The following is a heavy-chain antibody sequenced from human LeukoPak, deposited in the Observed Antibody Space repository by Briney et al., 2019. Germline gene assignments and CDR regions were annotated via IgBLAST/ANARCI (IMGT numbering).Heavy chain of an antibody. D-gene: IGHD6-19*01. V-gene: IGHV1-69*13. Sequence: SVKVSCKASGGTFSSYAISWVRQAPGQGLEWMGGIIPIFGTANYAQKFQGRVTITADESTSTAYMELSRLRSDDTAVYYCSIAVAEPFDYWGQGTLVTVSS. CDR1: GGTFSSYA. CDR2: IIPIFGTA. J-gene: IGHJ4*02. CDR3: SIAVAEPFDY.